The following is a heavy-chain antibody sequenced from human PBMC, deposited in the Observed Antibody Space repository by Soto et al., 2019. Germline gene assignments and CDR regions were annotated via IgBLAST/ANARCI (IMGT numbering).Heavy chain of an antibody. Sequence: PVESLKISCKVSGYRFASYWVSCVLQMPGKGLECMGRIDPSDSYTNYSPSFQCHVTISADKSISTAYLQWSSLKASDTAMYYCARQGKDSSSVSWFDTWGQGTLVTVYS. J-gene: IGHJ5*02. D-gene: IGHD6-6*01. CDR1: GYRFASYW. CDR3: ARQGKDSSSVSWFDT. V-gene: IGHV5-10-1*01. CDR2: IDPSDSYT.